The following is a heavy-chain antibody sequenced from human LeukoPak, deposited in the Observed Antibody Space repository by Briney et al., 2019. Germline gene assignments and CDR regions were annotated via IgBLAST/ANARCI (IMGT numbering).Heavy chain of an antibody. D-gene: IGHD2-2*01. CDR2: IRYDGSNK. CDR1: GFTFSSYG. Sequence: SGGSLRLSCAASGFTFSSYGMHWVRQAPGKGLEWVAFIRYDGSNKYYADSVKGRFTISRDNSKNTLYLQMNSLRAEDTAVYYCAKDPGTSSLTGNWYFDLWGRGTLVTVSS. CDR3: AKDPGTSSLTGNWYFDL. J-gene: IGHJ2*01. V-gene: IGHV3-30*02.